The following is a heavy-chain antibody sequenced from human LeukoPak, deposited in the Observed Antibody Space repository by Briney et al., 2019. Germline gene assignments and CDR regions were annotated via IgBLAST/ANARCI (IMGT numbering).Heavy chain of an antibody. CDR1: GGTFSSYA. CDR2: IIPIFGRA. J-gene: IGHJ4*02. CDR3: ARELGRNMVRGAFDY. Sequence: GASVKVSCKASGGTFSSYAISWVRQAPGQGLEGRGGIIPIFGRANYAQKFQGRVTITADKSKSTAYMELRSLRSEDTAVYYCARELGRNMVRGAFDYWGQGTLVTVSS. D-gene: IGHD3-10*01. V-gene: IGHV1-69*06.